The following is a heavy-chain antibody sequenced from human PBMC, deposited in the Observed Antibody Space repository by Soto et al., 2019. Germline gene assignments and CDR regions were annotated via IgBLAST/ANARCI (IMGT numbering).Heavy chain of an antibody. CDR1: DGSISSYY. CDR2: IYYSGST. J-gene: IGHJ6*02. D-gene: IGHD2-8*01. V-gene: IGHV4-59*01. Sequence: SETLSLTCTVSDGSISSYYWSWIRQPPGKGLEWIGYIYYSGSTNYNPSLKSRVTISVDTSKNQFSLKLSSVTAADTAVYYCARDRGFCSKGVCYYYYGVDVRGQGTTVTVSS. CDR3: ARDRGFCSKGVCYYYYGVDV.